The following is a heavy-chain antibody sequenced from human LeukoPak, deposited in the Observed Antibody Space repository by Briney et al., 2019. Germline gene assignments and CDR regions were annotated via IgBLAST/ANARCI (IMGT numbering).Heavy chain of an antibody. CDR2: IIPIFVTA. Sequence: SSVKVSCKASGGTFSSYAISWVRQAPGQGLEWMGRIIPIFVTANYAQKFQGRVTITADESTSTAYMELSSLRSEDTAVYYCARTGIRRDSSSWYGFDYWGQGTLVTVSS. CDR3: ARTGIRRDSSSWYGFDY. CDR1: GGTFSSYA. V-gene: IGHV1-69*15. J-gene: IGHJ4*02. D-gene: IGHD6-13*01.